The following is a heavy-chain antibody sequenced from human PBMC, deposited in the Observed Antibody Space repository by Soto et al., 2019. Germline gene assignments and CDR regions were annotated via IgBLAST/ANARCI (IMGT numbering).Heavy chain of an antibody. V-gene: IGHV4-39*01. CDR3: ARRPYYYDKSPWYFDY. J-gene: IGHJ4*02. CDR2: IYYSGST. D-gene: IGHD3-22*01. CDR1: GGSISSSSYY. Sequence: QLQLQESGPGLVKPSETLSLTCTVSGGSISSSSYYWGWIRQPPGKGLEWIGSIYYSGSTYYNPSLKSRVTISVDTSKNQFSLKLSSVTAADTAVYYCARRPYYYDKSPWYFDYWGQGTLVTVSS.